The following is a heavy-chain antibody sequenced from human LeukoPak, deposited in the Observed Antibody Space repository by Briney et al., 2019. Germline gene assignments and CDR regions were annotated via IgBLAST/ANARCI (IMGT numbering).Heavy chain of an antibody. J-gene: IGHJ4*02. V-gene: IGHV3-30*18. CDR2: ISYDGSNK. CDR3: AKDRRFDY. CDR1: GFTFSSYG. Sequence: GGSLRLSCAASGFTFSSYGMHWVRQAPGKGLEWVAVISYDGSNKYYADSVKGRFTVSRDNSKNTLYLQMNSLRAEDTAVYYCAKDRRFDYWGQGTLVTVSS.